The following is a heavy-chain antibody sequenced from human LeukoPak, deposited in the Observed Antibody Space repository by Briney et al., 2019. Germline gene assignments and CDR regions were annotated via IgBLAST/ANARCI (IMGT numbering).Heavy chain of an antibody. J-gene: IGHJ4*02. D-gene: IGHD6-19*01. V-gene: IGHV3-66*01. CDR1: GFTVSNNY. CDR3: ARIWRSSGWFAFDY. Sequence: GGSLRLSCAVSGFTVSNNYLGWVRHAPGKGLEWVSTIYDDGDTYYADSVKGRFIISRDNSRNTLYLQMNSLRAEDTSFYYCARIWRSSGWFAFDYWGQGTLVTVSS. CDR2: IYDDGDT.